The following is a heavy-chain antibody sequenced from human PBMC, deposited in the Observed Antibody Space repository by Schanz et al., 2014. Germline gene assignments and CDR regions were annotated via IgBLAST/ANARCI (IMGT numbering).Heavy chain of an antibody. CDR2: ISGSGGSS. CDR1: GFTFTNYA. Sequence: EVQLLESGGGLVQPGGSLRLSCAASGFTFTNYAMTWVRQAPGKGLEWVSGISGSGGSSYDADSVKGRFTISRDNSKNTLYLQMNSLRAEDTAVYYCVREENCPSFLGYYYYMDVWGKGTSVTVSS. D-gene: IGHD2-21*01. V-gene: IGHV3-23*01. CDR3: VREENCPSFLGYYYYMDV. J-gene: IGHJ6*03.